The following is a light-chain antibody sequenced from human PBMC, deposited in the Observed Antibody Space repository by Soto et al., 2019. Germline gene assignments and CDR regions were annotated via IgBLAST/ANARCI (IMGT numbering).Light chain of an antibody. CDR2: AAS. Sequence: AMRMTQSPSSLSASTGDRVTITCRASQGISSYLAWYQQKPGKAPKLLIYAASTLQSGVPSRFSGSGSGTDFTLTISCLQSEDFATYYCQQYYSYPRTFGQGTKVYIK. CDR1: QGISSY. V-gene: IGKV1-8*01. J-gene: IGKJ1*01. CDR3: QQYYSYPRT.